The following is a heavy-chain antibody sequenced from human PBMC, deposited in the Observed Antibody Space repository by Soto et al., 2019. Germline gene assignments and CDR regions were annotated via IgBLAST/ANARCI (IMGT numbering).Heavy chain of an antibody. CDR3: ASEWWENGAFDI. Sequence: ASVKVSCKASGYTFTSYGISWVRQAPRQGLEWMGWISAYNDNTNYAQKLQGRVTMTTDTSTSTAYMELRSLRSDDTAVYYCASEWWENGAFDIWGQGTMVTVSS. CDR2: ISAYNDNT. V-gene: IGHV1-18*01. J-gene: IGHJ3*02. D-gene: IGHD1-26*01. CDR1: GYTFTSYG.